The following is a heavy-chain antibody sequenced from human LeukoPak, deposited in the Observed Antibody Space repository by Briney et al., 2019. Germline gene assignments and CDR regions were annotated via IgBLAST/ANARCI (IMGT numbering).Heavy chain of an antibody. CDR1: GFTFSSYA. D-gene: IGHD5-12*01. Sequence: GGSLRLSCAASGFTFSSYAMSWVRQAPGKGLEWVSAISGSGGSTYYADSVKGRFTISRDNSKNTLYLQMNSLRAEDTAVYYCAKDHGTLGLRLRGRSCPDYWGQGTLVTVPS. CDR3: AKDHGTLGLRLRGRSCPDY. J-gene: IGHJ4*02. CDR2: ISGSGGST. V-gene: IGHV3-23*01.